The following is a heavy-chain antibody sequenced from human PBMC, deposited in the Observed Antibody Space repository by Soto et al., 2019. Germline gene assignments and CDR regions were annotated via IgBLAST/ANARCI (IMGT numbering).Heavy chain of an antibody. CDR2: IYYSGST. CDR3: ARDYYDFWSGQDYGMDV. Sequence: SETLSLTCTVSGGSTSRGDYYWSRIRPPPGKGLEWIGYIYYSGSTYYNPSLKSRVTISVDTSKNQFSLKLSSVTAADMAVYYCARDYYDFWSGQDYGMDVWGQGTTVTVSS. V-gene: IGHV4-30-4*01. D-gene: IGHD3-3*01. J-gene: IGHJ6*02. CDR1: GGSTSRGDYY.